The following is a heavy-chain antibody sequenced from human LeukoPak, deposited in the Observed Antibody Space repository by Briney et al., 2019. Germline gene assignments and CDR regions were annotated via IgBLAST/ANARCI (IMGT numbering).Heavy chain of an antibody. V-gene: IGHV3-53*01. CDR1: GFTVSSNY. J-gene: IGHJ4*02. D-gene: IGHD6-19*01. Sequence: PGGSLRLSCAASGFTVSSNYMSWVRQAPGKGLEWVSVIYSGGATYYTDSVKGRFTISRDNSKNTLYLQMNSLRAEDTAVYYCARDLRTIAVAGRDWGQGTLVTVSS. CDR2: IYSGGAT. CDR3: ARDLRTIAVAGRD.